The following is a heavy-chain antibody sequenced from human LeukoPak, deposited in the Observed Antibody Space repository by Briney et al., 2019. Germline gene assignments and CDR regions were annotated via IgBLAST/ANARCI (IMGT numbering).Heavy chain of an antibody. Sequence: GGSLRLSCAASVFTFDDYGMSWVREAPGKGLEWGSGINWNGGSTASADSVKGRFTMSRDNAKNSLYLQMNSLRAEDTAFYYCARDRGGWTFDNWGQGTLVTVSS. J-gene: IGHJ4*02. CDR2: INWNGGST. V-gene: IGHV3-20*04. CDR3: ARDRGGWTFDN. D-gene: IGHD6-19*01. CDR1: VFTFDDYG.